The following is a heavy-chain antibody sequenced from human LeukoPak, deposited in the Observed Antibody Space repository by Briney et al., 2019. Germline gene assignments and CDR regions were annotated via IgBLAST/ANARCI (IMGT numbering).Heavy chain of an antibody. CDR3: ARGRDIVVVPAAISDY. CDR1: GFTFSSYS. Sequence: PGGSLRLSCAASGFTFSSYSMNWVRQAPGKGLEWVSSISSSSSYIYYADSVKGRFTISRDNAKNSLYLQMNSLRAEDTAVYYCARGRDIVVVPAAISDYWGQGTLVTVSS. J-gene: IGHJ4*02. D-gene: IGHD2-2*01. CDR2: ISSSSSYI. V-gene: IGHV3-21*04.